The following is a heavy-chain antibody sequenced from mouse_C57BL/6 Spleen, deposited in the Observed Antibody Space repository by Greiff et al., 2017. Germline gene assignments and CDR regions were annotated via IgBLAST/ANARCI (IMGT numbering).Heavy chain of an antibody. CDR3: ARSRTLDHYYDYDWFAY. V-gene: IGHV1-82*01. Sequence: QVQLQQSGPELVKPGASVKISCKASGYAFSSSWMNWVKQRPGKGLEWIGRIYPGDGDTNYNGKFKGKATLTADKSSSTAYMQLSSLTSEDSAVYFCARSRTLDHYYDYDWFAYWGQGTLVTVSA. J-gene: IGHJ3*01. D-gene: IGHD2-4*01. CDR1: GYAFSSSW. CDR2: IYPGDGDT.